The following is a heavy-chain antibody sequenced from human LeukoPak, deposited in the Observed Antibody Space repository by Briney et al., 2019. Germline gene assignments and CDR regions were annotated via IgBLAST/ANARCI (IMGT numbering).Heavy chain of an antibody. CDR3: AKAVGYYRYFDY. V-gene: IGHV3-30*02. J-gene: IGHJ4*02. Sequence: PGGSLRLSCAASGFTFSSYGMHWVRQAPGKGLEWVAFIRYDGSNKYYADSVKGRFTISRDNSKNTLYLQMNSLRAEDTAVYYCAKAVGYYRYFDYWGQGALVTVSS. D-gene: IGHD2/OR15-2a*01. CDR1: GFTFSSYG. CDR2: IRYDGSNK.